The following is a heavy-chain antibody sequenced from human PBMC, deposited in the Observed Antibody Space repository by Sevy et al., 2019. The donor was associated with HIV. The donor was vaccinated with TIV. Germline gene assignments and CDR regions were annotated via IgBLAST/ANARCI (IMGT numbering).Heavy chain of an antibody. CDR1: GYSVIEFS. V-gene: IGHV1-24*01. J-gene: IGHJ4*02. D-gene: IGHD3-22*01. Sequence: ASVKVSCKVSGYSVIEFSMHWVRQAPGKGLEWMGPFDPEDDETIYAQKIQGRVTMTEDTSTDTAYMELSSLRSEDTAVYYCATTKDYYDSSGYPFDYWGQGTLVTVSS. CDR3: ATTKDYYDSSGYPFDY. CDR2: FDPEDDET.